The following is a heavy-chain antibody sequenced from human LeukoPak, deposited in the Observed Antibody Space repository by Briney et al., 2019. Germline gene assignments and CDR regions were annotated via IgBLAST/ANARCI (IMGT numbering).Heavy chain of an antibody. Sequence: GASVKLSCKASGGTFSSHAISWVRQAPGQGLEWMGGIIPIFGTANYAQKFQGRVTITTDESTSTAYMELSSLRSGDTAVYYCARDPGDSSGSELDYWGQGTLVTVSS. CDR3: ARDPGDSSGSELDY. D-gene: IGHD3-22*01. CDR1: GGTFSSHA. V-gene: IGHV1-69*05. CDR2: IIPIFGTA. J-gene: IGHJ4*02.